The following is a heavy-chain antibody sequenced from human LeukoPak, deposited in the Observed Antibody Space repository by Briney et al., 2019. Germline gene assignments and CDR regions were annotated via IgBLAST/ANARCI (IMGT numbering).Heavy chain of an antibody. CDR3: ARVGDFWSGYLPYFDY. V-gene: IGHV4-59*01. CDR2: IYYSGST. Sequence: PSETLSLTCIVSGGSISSYYWSWIRQPPGKGLEWIGYIYYSGSTNYNPSLKSRVTISVDTSKNQFSLKLSSVTAADTAVYYCARVGDFWSGYLPYFDYWGQGTLVTVSS. D-gene: IGHD3-3*01. CDR1: GGSISSYY. J-gene: IGHJ4*02.